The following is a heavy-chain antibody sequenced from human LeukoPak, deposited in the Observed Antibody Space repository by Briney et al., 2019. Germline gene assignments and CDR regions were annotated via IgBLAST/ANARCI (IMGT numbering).Heavy chain of an antibody. V-gene: IGHV3-30*18. J-gene: IGHJ4*02. D-gene: IGHD6-13*01. CDR2: ISNDGNRK. CDR3: AKDRSTTWSLDY. Sequence: PGRSLRLSCAASGFSLSSDGMHWVRQAPGKGLEWVAFISNDGNRKYYADSVKGRFTISRDKSENTLYVQMNSLRAEDTAVYYCAKDRSTTWSLDYWGQGTLVTVSS. CDR1: GFSLSSDG.